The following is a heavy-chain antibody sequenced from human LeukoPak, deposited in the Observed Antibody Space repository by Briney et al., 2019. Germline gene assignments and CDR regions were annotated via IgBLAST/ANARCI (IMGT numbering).Heavy chain of an antibody. J-gene: IGHJ4*02. CDR2: IKQDGSEK. CDR3: ARRYFDY. D-gene: IGHD2-15*01. Sequence: PGGSLRLSCAAPGFTLSSYWMSWVRQAPGKGLEWVANIKQDGSEKYYVDSVKGRFTISRDNAKNSLYLQMNSLRAEDTAVYYCARRYFDYWGQGTLVTVSS. CDR1: GFTLSSYW. V-gene: IGHV3-7*01.